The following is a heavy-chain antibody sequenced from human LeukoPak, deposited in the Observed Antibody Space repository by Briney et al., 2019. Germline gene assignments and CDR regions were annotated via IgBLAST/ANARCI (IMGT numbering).Heavy chain of an antibody. V-gene: IGHV3-9*01. CDR3: AKHMPGVWGRYRSAFDY. D-gene: IGHD3-16*02. J-gene: IGHJ4*02. Sequence: PGGSLRLSCAASGFTFDDYAMHWVRQAPGKGLEWVSGISWNSGSIGYADSVKGRFTISRDNARNSLYLQMNSLRAEDTALYYCAKHMPGVWGRYRSAFDYWGQGTLVTVSS. CDR2: ISWNSGSI. CDR1: GFTFDDYA.